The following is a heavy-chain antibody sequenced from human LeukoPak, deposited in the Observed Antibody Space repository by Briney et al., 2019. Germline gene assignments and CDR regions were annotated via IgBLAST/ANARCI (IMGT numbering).Heavy chain of an antibody. CDR3: ARGFYDSSLDP. V-gene: IGHV1-2*06. D-gene: IGHD2/OR15-2a*01. Sequence: ASVKVSCKASGYTFTGYIIHWVRQAPGQGLEWMGRINPNSGGTSYAQRFQGRVTMTRDTSISTAYMELRRLRSDDTAVYYCARGFYDSSLDPWGQGTLVTVSS. J-gene: IGHJ5*02. CDR2: INPNSGGT. CDR1: GYTFTGYI.